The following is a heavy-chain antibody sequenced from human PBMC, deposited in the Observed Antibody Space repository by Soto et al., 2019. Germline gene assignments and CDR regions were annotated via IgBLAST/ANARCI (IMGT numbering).Heavy chain of an antibody. V-gene: IGHV4-59*12. J-gene: IGHJ4*02. CDR3: ARADGSGYPRFDY. CDR2: IYYSGST. CDR1: GGSISSYY. D-gene: IGHD3-3*01. Sequence: LETLSLTCTVSGGSISSYYWSWIRQPPGKGLEWIGYIYYSGSTNYNPSLKSRVTISVDTSKNQFSLKLSSVTAADTAVYYCARADGSGYPRFDYWGQGTLVTVSS.